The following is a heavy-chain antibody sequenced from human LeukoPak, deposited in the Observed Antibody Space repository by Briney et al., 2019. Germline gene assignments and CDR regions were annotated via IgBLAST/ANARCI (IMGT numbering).Heavy chain of an antibody. V-gene: IGHV4-34*01. CDR1: GGSFSGYY. J-gene: IGHJ4*02. D-gene: IGHD3-3*01. CDR3: ARQGPSYYDFWSGSYFDY. Sequence: PSETLSLTCAVYGGSFSGYYWSWSRQPPGKGLEGIGSIYYSGSTYYNPSLKSRVTVSVDTSKNQFSLKLSSVTAADTAVYYCARQGPSYYDFWSGSYFDYWGQGTLVTVSS. CDR2: IYYSGST.